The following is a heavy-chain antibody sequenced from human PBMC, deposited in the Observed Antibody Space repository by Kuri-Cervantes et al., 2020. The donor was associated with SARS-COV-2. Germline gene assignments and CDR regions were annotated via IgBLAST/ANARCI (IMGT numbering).Heavy chain of an antibody. Sequence: ESLTLSCTFSGGSISSHYWSWIRQPPGKGLEWIGYIYYSGSTNYNPSLKSRVTISVDTSKNQFSLKLSSVTAADAAVYYCARDPNANHNNWFDPWGHGTLVTVSS. CDR1: GGSISSHY. J-gene: IGHJ5*02. CDR2: IYYSGST. D-gene: IGHD4/OR15-4a*01. V-gene: IGHV4-59*11. CDR3: ARDPNANHNNWFDP.